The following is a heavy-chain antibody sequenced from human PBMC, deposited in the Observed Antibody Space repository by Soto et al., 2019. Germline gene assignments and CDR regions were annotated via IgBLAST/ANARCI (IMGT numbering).Heavy chain of an antibody. CDR1: GGSISGYY. V-gene: IGHV4-59*01. Sequence: QVQLQESGPGLVKPSETLSLTCTVSGGSISGYYWSWIRQSPGKGLEWIGYIHYSGSTKYNPSLKRRVTTPEDTCKNQLSLKLNSVTAADTAVYYGARDCEPFEYWGQGTLVTASS. J-gene: IGHJ4*02. CDR3: ARDCEPFEY. CDR2: IHYSGST.